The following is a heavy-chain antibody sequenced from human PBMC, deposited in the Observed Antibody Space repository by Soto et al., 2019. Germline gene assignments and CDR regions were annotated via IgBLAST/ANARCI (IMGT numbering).Heavy chain of an antibody. CDR3: VRCYYYIGWFDS. V-gene: IGHV4-39*01. CDR2: AFYNGNT. CDR1: GGSISSNNYY. D-gene: IGHD3-22*01. J-gene: IGHJ5*01. Sequence: QLQLQESGPGLVKPSETLSLTCTVSGGSISSNNYYWGWIRQPPGKGLEWIGAAFYNGNTYYSSSLKSRLTLSVATSRNQFYLKLSSVTAADTAVYYCVRCYYYIGWFDSWGQGTLVTVSS.